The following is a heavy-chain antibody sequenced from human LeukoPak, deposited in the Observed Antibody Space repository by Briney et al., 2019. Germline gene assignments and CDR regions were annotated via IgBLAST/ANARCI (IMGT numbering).Heavy chain of an antibody. CDR1: GFTFSDYY. Sequence: GGSRESSFAAPGFTFSDYYMSWIRQAPGKGLEWVSYISSSGSTIYYADSVTGRFTISRDNAKNSLYLQMSSLRAEDTAVYYCARGGNPFDYWGQGTLVTVSS. CDR3: ARGGNPFDY. J-gene: IGHJ4*02. V-gene: IGHV3-11*04. CDR2: ISSSGSTI. D-gene: IGHD4-23*01.